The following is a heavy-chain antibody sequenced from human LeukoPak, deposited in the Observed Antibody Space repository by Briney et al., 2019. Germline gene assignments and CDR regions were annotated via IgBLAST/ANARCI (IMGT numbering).Heavy chain of an antibody. J-gene: IGHJ4*02. Sequence: GGSLRLSCAASGLSVSSNFMSWVRQAPGKGLEWVSVIYNNGGRTTYADSVKGRFIISRDNSKDTLNLQMNSLRDEDTAVYYCAKAREQLVLNPFDYWGQGTLVTVSS. CDR3: AKAREQLVLNPFDY. V-gene: IGHV3-66*01. D-gene: IGHD6-6*01. CDR1: GLSVSSNF. CDR2: IYNNGGRT.